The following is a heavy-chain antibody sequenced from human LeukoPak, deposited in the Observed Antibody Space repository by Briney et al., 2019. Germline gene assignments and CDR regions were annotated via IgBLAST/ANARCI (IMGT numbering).Heavy chain of an antibody. CDR1: GYSFTSYW. V-gene: IGHV5-10-1*01. Sequence: GESLKISCKGSGYSFTSYWISWVRQMPGKGLEWMGRIDPSDSYTNYSPSFQGHVTISADKSISTAYLQWSSLKASDTAMHYCARAVKRYFDHPPPDYWGQGTLVTVSS. J-gene: IGHJ4*02. D-gene: IGHD3-9*01. CDR2: IDPSDSYT. CDR3: ARAVKRYFDHPPPDY.